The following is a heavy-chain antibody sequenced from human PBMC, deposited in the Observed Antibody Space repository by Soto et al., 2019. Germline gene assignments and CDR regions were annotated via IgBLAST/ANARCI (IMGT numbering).Heavy chain of an antibody. CDR2: IDPSDSYT. Sequence: GESLKISCKGSGYSFTSYWISWVRQMPGKGLEWMGRIDPSDSYTNYSPSFQGHVTISADKSISTAYLQWSSLKASDTAMYYCARHKRGRTGVTGDGAGDIWGQGTMVIV. J-gene: IGHJ3*02. CDR3: ARHKRGRTGVTGDGAGDI. D-gene: IGHD7-27*01. CDR1: GYSFTSYW. V-gene: IGHV5-10-1*01.